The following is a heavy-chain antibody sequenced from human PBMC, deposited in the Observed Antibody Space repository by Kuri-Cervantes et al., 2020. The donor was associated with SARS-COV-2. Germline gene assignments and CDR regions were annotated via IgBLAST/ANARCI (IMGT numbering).Heavy chain of an antibody. CDR2: ISGSGGST. V-gene: IGHV3-23*01. Sequence: LSLICAASGFPFSSYAMSWVRQAPGKGLEWVSAISGSGGSTYYADSVKGRFTISRDNSKNTLYLQMNSLRAEDTAVYCCAKDLSYSSSPGYYYCYYGMDVWGQGTTVTVSS. J-gene: IGHJ6*02. CDR1: GFPFSSYA. D-gene: IGHD6-6*01. CDR3: AKDLSYSSSPGYYYCYYGMDV.